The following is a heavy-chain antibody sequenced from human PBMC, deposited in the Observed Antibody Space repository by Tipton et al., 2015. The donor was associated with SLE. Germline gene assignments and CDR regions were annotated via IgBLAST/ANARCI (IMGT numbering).Heavy chain of an antibody. D-gene: IGHD6-19*01. CDR2: IFYTGST. J-gene: IGHJ4*02. Sequence: TLSLTCTVSGGSISSYFWTWIRQPPGKGLEWIGHIFYTGSTRYNPSLKSRVTMSVDRSKNQFSLRLTSVTAADTAVYYCATELFRGYTSGWGPDYWGQGTLVTVSS. V-gene: IGHV4-59*12. CDR3: ATELFRGYTSGWGPDY. CDR1: GGSISSYF.